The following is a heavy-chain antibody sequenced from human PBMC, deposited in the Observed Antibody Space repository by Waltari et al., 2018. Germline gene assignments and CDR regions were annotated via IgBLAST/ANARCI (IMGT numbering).Heavy chain of an antibody. V-gene: IGHV4-34*01. CDR3: ARRHYDNGGYYSEVLWFDS. CDR2: INHSGSN. CDR1: GGSFSDYY. J-gene: IGHJ5*01. D-gene: IGHD3-22*01. Sequence: QVQLQQWGAGLLKSSETLSLTCAVHGGSFSDYYWTWVRQTPGKGLEWIGEINHSGSNSYTPSLKSRVTLSADTSQKQFSLKVTSVTAADTAVYFCARRHYDNGGYYSEVLWFDSWGQGTPVTVSS.